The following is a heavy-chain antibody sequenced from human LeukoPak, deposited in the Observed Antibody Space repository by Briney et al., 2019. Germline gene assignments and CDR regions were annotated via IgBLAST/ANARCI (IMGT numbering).Heavy chain of an antibody. V-gene: IGHV4-39*07. Sequence: SETLSLTCTVSGGSISSSSYYWGWIRQPPGKGLEWIGSIYYSGSTYYNPSLKSRVTISVDTSKNQFSLKLSSVTAADTAVYYCARVSTTYYYGSGSYSHFDYWGQGTLVTVSS. CDR1: GGSISSSSYY. CDR3: ARVSTTYYYGSGSYSHFDY. J-gene: IGHJ4*02. CDR2: IYYSGST. D-gene: IGHD3-10*01.